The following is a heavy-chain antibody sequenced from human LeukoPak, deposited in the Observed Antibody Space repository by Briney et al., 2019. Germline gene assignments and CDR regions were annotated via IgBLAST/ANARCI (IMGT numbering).Heavy chain of an antibody. Sequence: GGSLRLSCAASGFTFSTYWMNWVRQAPGKGLEWVANIEQDGREKNYVDSVKGRFTISRDNAKSSLYLQMSSLRAEDTAVYYCARNLPFDYWGQGTLVTVSS. CDR2: IEQDGREK. V-gene: IGHV3-7*01. CDR1: GFTFSTYW. J-gene: IGHJ4*02. CDR3: ARNLPFDY.